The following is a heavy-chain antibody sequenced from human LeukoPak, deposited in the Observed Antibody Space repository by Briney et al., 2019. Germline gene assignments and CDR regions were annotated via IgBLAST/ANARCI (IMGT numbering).Heavy chain of an antibody. CDR3: ARGMYSSSWYKYYYYMDV. J-gene: IGHJ6*03. Sequence: SSETLSLTCTVSGGSISSYYWSWIRQPPGKGLEWIGYIYYSGSTNYNPSLKSRVTISVDTSKNQFSLKLSSVTAADTAVYYCARGMYSSSWYKYYYYMDVWGKGTTVTVSS. CDR2: IYYSGST. D-gene: IGHD6-13*01. V-gene: IGHV4-59*01. CDR1: GGSISSYY.